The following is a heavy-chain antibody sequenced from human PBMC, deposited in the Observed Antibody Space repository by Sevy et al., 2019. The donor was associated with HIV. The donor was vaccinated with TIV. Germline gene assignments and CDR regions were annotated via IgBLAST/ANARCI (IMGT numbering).Heavy chain of an antibody. CDR1: GGSISSSSYY. J-gene: IGHJ4*02. V-gene: IGHV4-39*01. CDR2: IYYSGST. Sequence: SETLSLTCTVSGGSISSSSYYWGWIRQPPGKGLEWIGSIYYSGSTYYNPSLKSRVTISVDTSKNQFSLKLSSVTAADTAVYYCARLSDYYDSSGYCYRGGYFDYWGQGTLVTVSS. CDR3: ARLSDYYDSSGYCYRGGYFDY. D-gene: IGHD3-22*01.